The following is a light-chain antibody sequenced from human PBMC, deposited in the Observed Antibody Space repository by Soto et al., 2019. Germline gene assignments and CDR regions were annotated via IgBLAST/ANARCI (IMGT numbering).Light chain of an antibody. V-gene: IGKV3-20*01. Sequence: EIVLTQSPGTLSLSPGERATLSCRASQSVSSNYLAWYQRKRGQAPRLLIYGASSRATGIPTRFSGSGSGTDFTLTIRRREPEDFAVYYCQQYDTSPRTFGQATNVEI. J-gene: IGKJ1*01. CDR3: QQYDTSPRT. CDR1: QSVSSNY. CDR2: GAS.